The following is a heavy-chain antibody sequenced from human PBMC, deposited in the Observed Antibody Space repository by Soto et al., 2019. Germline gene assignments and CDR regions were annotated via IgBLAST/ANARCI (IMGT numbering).Heavy chain of an antibody. CDR1: GYTFTSYY. D-gene: IGHD4-17*01. V-gene: IGHV1-46*01. Sequence: GASVKVSCKASGYTFTSYYMHWVRQAPGQGLEWMGIINPSGGSTSHAQKFQGRVTMTRDTSTSTVYMELSSLRSEDTAVYYCASPSDLYGGNSDLILDYWGQGTLVTVSS. CDR2: INPSGGST. J-gene: IGHJ4*02. CDR3: ASPSDLYGGNSDLILDY.